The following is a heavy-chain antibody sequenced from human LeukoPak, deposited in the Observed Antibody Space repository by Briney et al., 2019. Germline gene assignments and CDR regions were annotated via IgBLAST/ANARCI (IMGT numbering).Heavy chain of an antibody. CDR2: INNSGST. D-gene: IGHD2-2*01. V-gene: IGHV4-34*01. CDR1: GGSFSGYY. CDR3: ARAVSSTSAEYYYYMDV. Sequence: SETLSLTCAVYGGSFSGYYGSWIRQPPGKGLEWIGEINNSGSTNYNPSLKSRVTISVDTSKNQFSLKLSSVTAADTALYYCARAVSSTSAEYYYYMDVWGKGTTVTVSS. J-gene: IGHJ6*03.